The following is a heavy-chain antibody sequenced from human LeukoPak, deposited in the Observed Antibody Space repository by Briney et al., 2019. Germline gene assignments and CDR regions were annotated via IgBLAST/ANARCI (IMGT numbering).Heavy chain of an antibody. J-gene: IGHJ6*03. V-gene: IGHV3-11*01. D-gene: IGHD1-26*01. CDR3: ARAYSYYYYYMDV. Sequence: GGSLRLSCAASGFTFSDYYMSWIRQAPGKGLEWVSYISSSGSTIYYADSVKGRLTISRDNAKNSLYLQMNSLRAEDTAVYYCARAYSYYYYYMDVWGKGTTVTVSS. CDR2: ISSSGSTI. CDR1: GFTFSDYY.